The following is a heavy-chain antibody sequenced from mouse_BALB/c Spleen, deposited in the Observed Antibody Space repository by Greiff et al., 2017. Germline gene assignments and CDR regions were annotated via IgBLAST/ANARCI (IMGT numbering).Heavy chain of an antibody. J-gene: IGHJ4*01. CDR2: ILPGSGST. D-gene: IGHD2-2*01. CDR3: AVYYGNDAVGAMDY. Sequence: VQLQQSGAELMKPGASVKISCKATGYTFSSYWIEWVKQRPGHGLEWIGEILPGSGSTNYNEKFKGKATFTADTSSNTAYMQLSSLTSEDSAVYYCAVYYGNDAVGAMDYWGQGTSVTVSS. V-gene: IGHV1-9*01. CDR1: GYTFSSYW.